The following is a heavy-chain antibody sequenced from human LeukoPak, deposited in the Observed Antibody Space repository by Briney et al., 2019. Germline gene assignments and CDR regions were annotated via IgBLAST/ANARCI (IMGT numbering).Heavy chain of an antibody. D-gene: IGHD2-8*02. CDR2: IKQAGSEK. Sequence: GGSLRLSCAASGFTFTNYWMRWVRQAPGKGLEWVANIKQAGSEKHYVDSVRGRFTISRDNAQNSAYLQMNSLRVEDTAVCYCVRCGTREYCGDAFGVWGQGTTVAVSS. J-gene: IGHJ3*01. CDR1: GFTFTNYW. CDR3: VRCGTREYCGDAFGV. V-gene: IGHV3-7*01.